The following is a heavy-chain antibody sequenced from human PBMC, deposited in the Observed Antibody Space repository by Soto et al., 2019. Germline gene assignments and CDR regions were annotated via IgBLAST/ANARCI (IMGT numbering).Heavy chain of an antibody. CDR2: FYRSGNT. CDR3: ARGENDAFDF. J-gene: IGHJ3*01. Sequence: SETLSLTCAVSGDSINNGYYWGWIRQPPGKRLEWIGSFYRSGNTYYNPSLKSRVTISVDTSKNQFSLKLISVTAADTAVYYCARGENDAFDFWGQGTMVTVSS. V-gene: IGHV4-38-2*01. CDR1: GDSINNGYY.